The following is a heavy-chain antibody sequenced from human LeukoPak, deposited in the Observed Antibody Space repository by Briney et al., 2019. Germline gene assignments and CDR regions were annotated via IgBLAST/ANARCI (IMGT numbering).Heavy chain of an antibody. D-gene: IGHD1-26*01. CDR2: ISGSGGST. Sequence: GGSLRLSCAASGFSFSSYAMSWVRQAPEKGLDWVSAISGSGGSTYFPDSVKGRFTISRDNSKNTLYLQMNSLRAEDTAVYYCARVVGALNDYWGQGTLVTVSS. J-gene: IGHJ4*02. V-gene: IGHV3-23*01. CDR3: ARVVGALNDY. CDR1: GFSFSSYA.